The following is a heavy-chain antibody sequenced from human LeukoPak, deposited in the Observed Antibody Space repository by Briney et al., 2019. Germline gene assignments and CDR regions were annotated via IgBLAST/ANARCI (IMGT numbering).Heavy chain of an antibody. V-gene: IGHV3-33*06. J-gene: IGHJ4*02. CDR2: IWYDGSKK. CDR3: AKGQGPRIAAASDY. Sequence: GVSLRLSCEASGITFSSYGMHWVRQAPGKGLEWVAVIWYDGSKKFYADSVKGRFTISRDNSKNTLYLQMNSLRAEDTAVYYCAKGQGPRIAAASDYWGQGTLVTVSS. D-gene: IGHD6-13*01. CDR1: GITFSSYG.